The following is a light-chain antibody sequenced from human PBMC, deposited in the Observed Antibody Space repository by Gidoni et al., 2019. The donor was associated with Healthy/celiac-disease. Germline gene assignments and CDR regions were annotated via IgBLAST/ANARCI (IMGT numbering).Light chain of an antibody. CDR3: QQYGSSLALFT. Sequence: EIVLTQSPGTLSLSPGERATLSCRASQSVSSSYLAWYQPNPGQAPRLLIYGASRRATGIPDRFSGSGSGTDFTLTISRLEPEDFAVYYCQQYGSSLALFTFGPGTKVDIK. V-gene: IGKV3-20*01. J-gene: IGKJ3*01. CDR2: GAS. CDR1: QSVSSSY.